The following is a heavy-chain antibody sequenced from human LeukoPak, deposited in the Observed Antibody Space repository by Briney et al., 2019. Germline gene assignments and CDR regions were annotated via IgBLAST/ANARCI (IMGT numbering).Heavy chain of an antibody. Sequence: SQTLSLTCTVSGGSISSGGYYWSWIRQPPGKGLEWIGYIYYSGSTNYNPSLKSRVTISVDTSKNQFSLKLSSVTAADTAVYYCARQVAVWGSYIDYWGQGTLVTVSS. J-gene: IGHJ4*02. CDR3: ARQVAVWGSYIDY. V-gene: IGHV4-61*08. CDR1: GGSISSGGYY. CDR2: IYYSGST. D-gene: IGHD3-16*01.